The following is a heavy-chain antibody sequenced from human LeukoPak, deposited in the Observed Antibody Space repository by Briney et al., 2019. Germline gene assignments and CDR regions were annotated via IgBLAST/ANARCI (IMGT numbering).Heavy chain of an antibody. CDR3: AREYCSSTSCYGPPDAFDI. J-gene: IGHJ3*02. CDR1: GFTFSGYY. Sequence: GRSLRLSCAASGFTFSGYYMSWIRQAPGKGLEWVSYISSSGSTIYYADSVKGRFTISRDNAKNSLYLQMNSLRAEDTAVYYCAREYCSSTSCYGPPDAFDIWGQGTMVTVSS. CDR2: ISSSGSTI. D-gene: IGHD2-2*01. V-gene: IGHV3-11*01.